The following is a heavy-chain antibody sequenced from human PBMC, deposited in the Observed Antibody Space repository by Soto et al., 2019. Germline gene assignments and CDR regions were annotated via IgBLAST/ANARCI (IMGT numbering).Heavy chain of an antibody. Sequence: QVQLVESGGGVVQPGRSLRLSCAASGFTFSSYGMHWVRQAPGKGLEWVAVIWYDGSNNYYADSVKGRFTISRDNSKNTLYLQMNSLRAEDTAVYYCARDRGSWSGGSCYSPIGYWGQGTLVTVSS. CDR2: IWYDGSNN. V-gene: IGHV3-33*01. D-gene: IGHD2-15*01. J-gene: IGHJ4*02. CDR1: GFTFSSYG. CDR3: ARDRGSWSGGSCYSPIGY.